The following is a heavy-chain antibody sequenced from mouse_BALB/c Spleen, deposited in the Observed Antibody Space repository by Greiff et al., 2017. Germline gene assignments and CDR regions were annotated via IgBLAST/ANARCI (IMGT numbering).Heavy chain of an antibody. CDR1: GFTFTDYY. J-gene: IGHJ3*01. CDR2: IRNKANGYTT. V-gene: IGHV7-3*02. CDR3: AREFAY. Sequence: EVKLMESGGGLVQPGGSLRLSCATSGFTFTDYYMSWVRQPPGKALEWLGFIRNKANGYTTEYSASVKGRFTISRDNSQSILYLQMNTLRAEDSATYYCAREFAYRGQGTLVTVSA.